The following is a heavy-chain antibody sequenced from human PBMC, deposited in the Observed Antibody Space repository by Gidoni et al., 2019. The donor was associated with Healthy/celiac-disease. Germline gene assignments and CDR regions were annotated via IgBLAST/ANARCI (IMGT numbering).Heavy chain of an antibody. CDR3: ARVPDLGYSSGWYRRWFDP. Sequence: EVQLVQSGAEVKKPGESLKISCKGSGYSFTSYWIGWVRQMPGKGLEWMGIIYPGDSDTRYSPSFQGQVTISADKSISTAYLQWSSLKASDTAMYYCARVPDLGYSSGWYRRWFDPWGQGTLVTVSS. J-gene: IGHJ5*02. CDR2: IYPGDSDT. V-gene: IGHV5-51*03. CDR1: GYSFTSYW. D-gene: IGHD6-19*01.